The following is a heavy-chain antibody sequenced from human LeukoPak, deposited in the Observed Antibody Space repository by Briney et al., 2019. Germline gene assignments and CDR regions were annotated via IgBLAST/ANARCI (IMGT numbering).Heavy chain of an antibody. V-gene: IGHV3-30-3*01. J-gene: IGHJ4*02. CDR3: ARAQKPSAGGFDY. CDR2: ISYDGSNK. D-gene: IGHD6-25*01. CDR1: GFTFSSYA. Sequence: GGSLRLSCAASGFTFSSYAMHWVRQAPGKGLEWVAVISYDGSNKYYADSVKGRFTISRDNSKNTLYLQMNSLRAEDTAVYYCARAQKPSAGGFDYWGQGTLVTVSS.